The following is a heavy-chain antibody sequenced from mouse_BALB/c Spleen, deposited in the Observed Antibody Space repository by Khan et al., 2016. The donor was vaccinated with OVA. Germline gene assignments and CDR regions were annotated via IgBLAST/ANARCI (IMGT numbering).Heavy chain of an antibody. D-gene: IGHD2-3*01. CDR2: ISYSGGT. Sequence: VQLKESGPGLVKPSQSLSLTCTVTGYSITSDYAWNWIRQFPGNKLEWMGYISYSGGTNYNPALKSRISINRDTSKNQFFLQLNSVTTEDTATYYCARDGSRYNYAMDYWGQGTSVTVSS. V-gene: IGHV3-2*02. J-gene: IGHJ4*01. CDR1: GYSITSDYA. CDR3: ARDGSRYNYAMDY.